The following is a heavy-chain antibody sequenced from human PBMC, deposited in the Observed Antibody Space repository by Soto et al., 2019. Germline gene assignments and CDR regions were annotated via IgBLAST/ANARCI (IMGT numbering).Heavy chain of an antibody. D-gene: IGHD1-26*01. CDR2: INHTGAT. J-gene: IGHJ5*01. CDR3: APGTRSETQRVAPPFYYRWFDS. V-gene: IGHV4-34*01. Sequence: SETLSLTCAVYGGPFSGYWWTWIRQTPGKGLQWIGEINHTGATNYNPSLMGRVTISVDTSKNQFSLKLTSVTAADTGVYFCAPGTRSETQRVAPPFYYRWFDSWGQGPLVTVSS. CDR1: GGPFSGYW.